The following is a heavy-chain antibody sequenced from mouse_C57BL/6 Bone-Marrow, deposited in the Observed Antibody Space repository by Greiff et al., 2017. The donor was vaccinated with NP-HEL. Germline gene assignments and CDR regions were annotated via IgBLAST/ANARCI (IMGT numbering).Heavy chain of an antibody. CDR1: GYSITSGYY. CDR3: ARFYLFAY. V-gene: IGHV3-6*01. CDR2: ISYDGSN. D-gene: IGHD5-5*01. Sequence: EVKLQESGPGLVKPSQSLSLTCSVTGYSITSGYYWNWIRQFPGNKLEWMGYISYDGSNNYNPSLKNRISITRDTSKNQFFLKLNSVTTEDTATYYCARFYLFAYWGQGTLVTVSA. J-gene: IGHJ3*01.